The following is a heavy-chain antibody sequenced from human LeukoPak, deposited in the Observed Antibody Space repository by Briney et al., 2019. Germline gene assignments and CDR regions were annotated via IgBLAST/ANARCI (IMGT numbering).Heavy chain of an antibody. CDR3: VKAATVTIHYYYYGMDV. V-gene: IGHV3-64D*09. CDR1: GFTFSKFP. Sequence: GRSLTLTCSASGFTFSKFPLDWLRQAPGKGLEHVSAIRSNGDSTYYTDSVKGRFTISSDNSQKTLYLQMSSLRAEDTGVYYCVKAATVTIHYYYYGMDVWGQGTTVTVSS. D-gene: IGHD4-17*01. J-gene: IGHJ6*02. CDR2: IRSNGDST.